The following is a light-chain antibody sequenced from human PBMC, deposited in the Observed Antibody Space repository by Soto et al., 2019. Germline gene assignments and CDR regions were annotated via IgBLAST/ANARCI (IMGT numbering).Light chain of an antibody. CDR3: QVLNRVSVT. Sequence: IQFTHSPFFLSASVGDRVTITCQASQDNNGYLAWHQQTPGDAPKLHIYAASTLQSGVPSIFSGSVSRSVLSLNLRPAQSKYFTLYFSQVLNRVSVTFGPRARLE. V-gene: IGKV1-9*01. CDR1: QDNNGY. J-gene: IGKJ5*01. CDR2: AAS.